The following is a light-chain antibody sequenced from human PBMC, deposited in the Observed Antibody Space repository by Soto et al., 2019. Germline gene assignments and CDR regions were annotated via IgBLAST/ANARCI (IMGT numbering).Light chain of an antibody. CDR1: SSDVGSYNL. J-gene: IGLJ3*02. Sequence: QSVLTQPASVSGSPGQSITISCTGTSSDVGSYNLVSWYQQHPGKAPKLMIYEVSKRPSGVSNRFSGSKSGNTASLTISGLQAEDEADYYCCSYAGSSTPNWVFGGGNKLTVL. CDR2: EVS. CDR3: CSYAGSSTPNWV. V-gene: IGLV2-23*02.